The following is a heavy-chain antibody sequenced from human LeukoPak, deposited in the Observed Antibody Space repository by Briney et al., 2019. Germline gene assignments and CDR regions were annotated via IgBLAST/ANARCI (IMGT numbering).Heavy chain of an antibody. D-gene: IGHD6-6*01. CDR3: ARGTASSSGEYDY. V-gene: IGHV1-69*13. J-gene: IGHJ4*02. CDR2: IITIFGKA. Sequence: SVKVTCKATVLTFSSYAISWVRQAPGQGLEWLGGIITIFGKANYAQKFQGRVTITADESTSTAYMELSSLRSEDTAVYYCARGTASSSGEYDYWGQGTLVTVS. CDR1: VLTFSSYA.